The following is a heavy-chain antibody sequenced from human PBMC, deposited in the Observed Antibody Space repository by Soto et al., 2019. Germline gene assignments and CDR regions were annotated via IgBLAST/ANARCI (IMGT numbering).Heavy chain of an antibody. CDR3: AREKGRQHLGGTYYYITAI. Sequence: QVQLVQSGAEVKKPGSSVKVSCKASGGTFSSSAFSWVRQAPGQGLEWMGGIIPLFRTPDYGQRFQGRVTITADEAAGTVDLELRGLRSEDTAVYFGAREKGRQHLGGTYYYITAIWGQGTTVTVSS. CDR2: IIPLFRTP. V-gene: IGHV1-69*12. J-gene: IGHJ6*02. CDR1: GGTFSSSA. D-gene: IGHD3-22*01.